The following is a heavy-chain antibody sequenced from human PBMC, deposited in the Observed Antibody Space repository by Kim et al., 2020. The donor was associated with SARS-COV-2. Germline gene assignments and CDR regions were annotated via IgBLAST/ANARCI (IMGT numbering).Heavy chain of an antibody. CDR3: ARDLGFTTNRLFVVVTAIPLSSQYTRPIFDY. CDR2: ISAYNGNT. V-gene: IGHV1-18*01. Sequence: ASVKVSCKASGYTFTSYGISWVRQAPGQGLEWMGWISAYNGNTNYAQKLQGRVTMTTDTSTSTAYMELRSLRSDDTAVYYCARDLGFTTNRLFVVVTAIPLSSQYTRPIFDYWGQGTLVTVSS. D-gene: IGHD2-21*02. CDR1: GYTFTSYG. J-gene: IGHJ4*02.